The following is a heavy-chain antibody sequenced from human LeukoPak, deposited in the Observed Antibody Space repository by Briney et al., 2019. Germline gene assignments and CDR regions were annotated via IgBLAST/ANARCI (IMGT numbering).Heavy chain of an antibody. V-gene: IGHV4-34*01. Sequence: PSETLSLTCAVYGGSFSGYYWSWIRQPPGKGLEWIGEINHSGSTNYNPSLKSRVTISVDTSKNQFSLKLRSVTAADTAVYYCAREGLAVAGLDYWGQGTLVTVSS. CDR3: AREGLAVAGLDY. CDR2: INHSGST. CDR1: GGSFSGYY. D-gene: IGHD6-19*01. J-gene: IGHJ4*02.